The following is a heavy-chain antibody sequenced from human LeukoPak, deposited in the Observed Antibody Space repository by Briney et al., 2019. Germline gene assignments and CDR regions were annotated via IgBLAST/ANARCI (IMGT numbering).Heavy chain of an antibody. J-gene: IGHJ4*02. Sequence: PGGSLRLPCAASGLTLSNSAMHWVRQAPDKGLEWLAMIKKSGSETHYVDSVKGRFTISRDSARNSLYLQMSSLKADDTAVYYCASLDTAAIRTGGYWGQGTLVTVSS. CDR3: ASLDTAAIRTGGY. D-gene: IGHD5-18*01. CDR1: GLTLSNSA. V-gene: IGHV3-7*01. CDR2: IKKSGSET.